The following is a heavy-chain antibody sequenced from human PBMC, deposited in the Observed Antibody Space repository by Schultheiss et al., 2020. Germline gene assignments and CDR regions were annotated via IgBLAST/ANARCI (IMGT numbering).Heavy chain of an antibody. V-gene: IGHV4-4*02. Sequence: SETLSLTCAVSGGSISSSNWWSWVRQPPGKGLEWIGSIYYSGNTYYKPSLQSRLTISVDTSKNQFSLKLSSVTAADTAVYYCASQGYCSGGTCYGWFDPWGQGTLVTVSS. D-gene: IGHD2-15*01. CDR3: ASQGYCSGGTCYGWFDP. CDR2: IYYSGNT. CDR1: GGSISSSNW. J-gene: IGHJ5*02.